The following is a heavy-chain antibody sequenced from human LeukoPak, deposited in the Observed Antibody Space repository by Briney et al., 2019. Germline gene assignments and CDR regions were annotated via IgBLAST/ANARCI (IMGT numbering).Heavy chain of an antibody. CDR3: ARIKNYDILTGYSPFDS. D-gene: IGHD3-9*01. V-gene: IGHV4-59*08. CDR2: IYYIGST. Sequence: PSETLSLTCSVSGGSIRNYYWSWIRQPPGKGLEWIGYIYYIGSTNYNPSLKSRVTISADTSKNQFSLKLTSVTAADTAVYYCARIKNYDILTGYSPFDSWGQGTLVTVSS. CDR1: GGSIRNYY. J-gene: IGHJ4*02.